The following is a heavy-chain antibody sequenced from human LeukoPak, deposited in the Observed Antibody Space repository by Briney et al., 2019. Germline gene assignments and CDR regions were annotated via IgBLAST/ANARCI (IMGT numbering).Heavy chain of an antibody. J-gene: IGHJ4*02. Sequence: GGSLRLSCAASGLSFSDYGMHWVRRAPGKGLEWVAVIWSDGSNKYYADSVKGRFTISRDNSKNTLYLQMNTLRADDTAVYFCASAAGPFDHWGQGTLVTVSS. D-gene: IGHD6-13*01. CDR2: IWSDGSNK. CDR1: GLSFSDYG. CDR3: ASAAGPFDH. V-gene: IGHV3-33*01.